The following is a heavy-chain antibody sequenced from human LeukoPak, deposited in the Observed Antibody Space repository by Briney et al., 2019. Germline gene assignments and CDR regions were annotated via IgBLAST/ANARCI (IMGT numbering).Heavy chain of an antibody. CDR1: EFSFSTTW. Sequence: GGSLRLSCAASEFSFSTTWMHWVRQRPGQGLVWVARITSDGTSTSYAESVRGRFTISRDNAKNTLYLQMSNLRDDDTAIYYCARHVGISFWGQGTLVTVSS. J-gene: IGHJ4*02. D-gene: IGHD7-27*01. CDR3: ARHVGISF. CDR2: ITSDGTST. V-gene: IGHV3-74*03.